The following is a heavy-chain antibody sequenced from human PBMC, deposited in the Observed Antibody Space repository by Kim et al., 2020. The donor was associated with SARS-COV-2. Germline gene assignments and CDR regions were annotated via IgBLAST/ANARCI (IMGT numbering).Heavy chain of an antibody. CDR2: INAGNGNT. D-gene: IGHD2-2*02. CDR1: GYTFTSYA. CDR3: ARVADCSSTSCYTYYYYYYGMDV. J-gene: IGHJ6*02. V-gene: IGHV1-3*01. Sequence: ASVKVSCKASGYTFTSYAMHWVRQAPGQRLEWMGWINAGNGNTKYSQKFQGRVTITRDTSASTAYMELSSLRSEDTAVYYCARVADCSSTSCYTYYYYYYGMDVWGQGTTVTVSS.